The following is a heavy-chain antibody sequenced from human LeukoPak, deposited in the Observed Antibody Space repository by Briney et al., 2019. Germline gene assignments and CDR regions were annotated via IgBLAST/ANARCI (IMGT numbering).Heavy chain of an antibody. Sequence: GASVKVSCKASGGTFSGYAISWVRQTPGQGLEWMGGIIPIFGTANYAQKFQGRVTITADESTSTAYMELSSLRSEDTAVYYCARDHRWNGDSYYYYYGMDVWGQGTTVTVSS. CDR2: IIPIFGTA. D-gene: IGHD4-17*01. CDR3: ARDHRWNGDSYYYYYGMDV. J-gene: IGHJ6*02. V-gene: IGHV1-69*13. CDR1: GGTFSGYA.